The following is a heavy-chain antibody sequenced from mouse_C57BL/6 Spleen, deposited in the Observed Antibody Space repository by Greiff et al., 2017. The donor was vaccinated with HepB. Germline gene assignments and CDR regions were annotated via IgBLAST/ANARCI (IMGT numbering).Heavy chain of an antibody. Sequence: EVKLEESGGGLVKPGGSLKLSCAASGFTFSSYTMSWVRQTPEKRLEWVATISGGGGNTYYPDSVKGRFTISRDNAKNTLYLQMSSLRSEDTALYYCARQELRRGFAYWGQGTLVTVSA. D-gene: IGHD2-4*01. CDR1: GFTFSSYT. CDR3: ARQELRRGFAY. V-gene: IGHV5-9*01. J-gene: IGHJ3*01. CDR2: ISGGGGNT.